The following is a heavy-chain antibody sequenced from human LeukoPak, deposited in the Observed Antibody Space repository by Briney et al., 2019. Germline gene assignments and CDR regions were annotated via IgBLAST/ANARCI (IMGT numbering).Heavy chain of an antibody. J-gene: IGHJ4*02. CDR2: ISSRGTTT. Sequence: PGGSLRLSCAASGFTFSSYSMPWVRQAPGRGPEYVAAISSRGTTTHYGDSVQGRFIVSRDNSNYTLYLQMAGLRPDDSGMYFCARKGSGGWDDYWGRGTLVAVSS. CDR3: ARKGSGGWDDY. CDR1: GFTFSSYS. D-gene: IGHD1-26*01. V-gene: IGHV3-64*02.